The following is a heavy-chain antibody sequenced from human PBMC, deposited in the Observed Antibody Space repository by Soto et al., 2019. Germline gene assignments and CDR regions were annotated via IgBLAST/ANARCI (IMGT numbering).Heavy chain of an antibody. CDR1: GGSISNYY. V-gene: IGHV4-4*07. D-gene: IGHD6-13*01. J-gene: IGHJ4*02. CDR2: IYSSGST. CDR3: ARQTPYSSSWYDY. Sequence: SETLSLTCTVSGGSISNYYWTWIRQPAGKGLEWIGRIYSSGSTNYNSSLKSRVTMSVDTSKNQFSLKLTSVTAADTAVYYCARQTPYSSSWYDYWGQGTLVTVSS.